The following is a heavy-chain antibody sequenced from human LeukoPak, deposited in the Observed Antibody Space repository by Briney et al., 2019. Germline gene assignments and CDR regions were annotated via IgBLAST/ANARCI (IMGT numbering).Heavy chain of an antibody. CDR3: ARDPNLGYCSSTSCYPPD. CDR2: IIPIFGTA. J-gene: IGHJ4*02. CDR1: GGTFSSYA. D-gene: IGHD2-2*01. V-gene: IGHV1-69*06. Sequence: SVKASCKASGGTFSSYAISWVRQAPGQGLEWMGGIIPIFGTANYAQKFQGRVTITADKSTSTAYMELSSLRSEDTAVYYCARDPNLGYCSSTSCYPPDWGQGTLVTVSS.